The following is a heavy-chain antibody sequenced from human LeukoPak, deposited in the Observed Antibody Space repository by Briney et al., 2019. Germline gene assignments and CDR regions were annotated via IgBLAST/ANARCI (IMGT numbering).Heavy chain of an antibody. CDR1: GFTFSRYS. CDR3: TTDGYCSGGNCYSFDY. J-gene: IGHJ4*02. Sequence: PGGSLRLSCAASGFTFSRYSMSWVRQAPGKGLEWVGRIKSKIDGGTIEYAAPVKGRFTISRDDSKNTQYLQMNSLKTEDTAVYYCTTDGYCSGGNCYSFDYWGQGTLVTVSS. D-gene: IGHD2-15*01. V-gene: IGHV3-15*01. CDR2: IKSKIDGGTI.